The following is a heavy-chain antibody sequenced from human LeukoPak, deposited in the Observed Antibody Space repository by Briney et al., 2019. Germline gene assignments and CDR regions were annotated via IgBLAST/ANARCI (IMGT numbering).Heavy chain of an antibody. CDR1: GFIFSSYA. V-gene: IGHV3-23*01. Sequence: GGSLRLSCAASGFIFSSYAMSWARQAPGKGLEWVSVISGSGDNTYYADSVKGRFTISRDNAKNSLYLQMNSLRAEDTAVYYCARDAGSSVRGIFDYWGQGTLVTVSS. CDR3: ARDAGSSVRGIFDY. J-gene: IGHJ4*02. CDR2: ISGSGDNT. D-gene: IGHD2-2*01.